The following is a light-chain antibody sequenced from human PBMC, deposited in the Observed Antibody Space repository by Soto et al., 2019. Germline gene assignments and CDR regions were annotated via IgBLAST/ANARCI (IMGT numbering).Light chain of an antibody. J-gene: IGKJ1*01. CDR1: QGISSY. V-gene: IGKV1-8*01. CDR2: AAS. Sequence: AIRMTQSPSSFSASTGDRVTITCRASQGISSYLAWYQQKPGKGPKLLIYAASTLQSGVPSRFSGSGSGTDFTLTISCLQSEDFATYYCQQYYSYPWTFGQGTKVDI. CDR3: QQYYSYPWT.